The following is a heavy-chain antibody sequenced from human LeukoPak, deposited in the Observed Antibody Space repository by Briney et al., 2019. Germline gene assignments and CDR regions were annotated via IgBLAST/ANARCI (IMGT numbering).Heavy chain of an antibody. D-gene: IGHD1-26*01. CDR2: INHSGST. Sequence: PSETLSLTCAVYGGSFSGYYWSWIRQPPGKGLEWIGEINHSGSTNYNPSLKSRVTISVDTSKNQFSLKLSSVTAADTAVYYCAGGWESRVGYFDYWGQGTLVTVSS. J-gene: IGHJ4*02. CDR3: AGGWESRVGYFDY. V-gene: IGHV4-34*01. CDR1: GGSFSGYY.